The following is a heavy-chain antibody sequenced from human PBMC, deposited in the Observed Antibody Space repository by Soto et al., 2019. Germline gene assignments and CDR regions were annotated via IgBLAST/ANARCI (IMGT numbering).Heavy chain of an antibody. CDR1: GFTFSSYS. D-gene: IGHD2-15*01. V-gene: IGHV3-21*01. Sequence: VGSLRLSCAASGFTFSSYSMNWVRQAPGKGLEWVSSISSSSSYIYYADSVKGRFTISRDNAKNSLYLQMNSLRAEDTAVYYCARRGSDCSGGSCEDAFDIWGQGTMVTVSS. J-gene: IGHJ3*02. CDR3: ARRGSDCSGGSCEDAFDI. CDR2: ISSSSSYI.